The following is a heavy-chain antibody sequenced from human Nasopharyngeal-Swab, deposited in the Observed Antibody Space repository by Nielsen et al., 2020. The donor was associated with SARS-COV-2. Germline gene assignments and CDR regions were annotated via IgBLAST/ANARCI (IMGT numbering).Heavy chain of an antibody. Sequence: GESLKISCAASGFTFSSYWMHWVRQAPGKGLVWVSRINSDGSSTSYADSVKGRFTISRDNANNTLYLQMNSLIAEDTAVYYCARDPIVVVVSATGWFDPWGQGTLVTVSS. CDR1: GFTFSSYW. CDR2: INSDGSST. CDR3: ARDPIVVVVSATGWFDP. D-gene: IGHD2-15*01. J-gene: IGHJ5*02. V-gene: IGHV3-74*01.